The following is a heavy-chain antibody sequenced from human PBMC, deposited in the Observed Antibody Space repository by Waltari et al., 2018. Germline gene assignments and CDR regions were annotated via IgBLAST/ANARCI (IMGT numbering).Heavy chain of an antibody. Sequence: QVQLVQSGAEVKKPGSSVKVSCKASGGTFSSYAISWVRQAPGQGLEWMGGIIPIFGTANYAQKFQGRVTITTDESTSTAYMELSSLRSEDTAVYYCARDHTGIAVAGPHYYGMDVWGQGTTVTVSS. D-gene: IGHD6-19*01. J-gene: IGHJ6*02. V-gene: IGHV1-69*05. CDR1: GGTFSSYA. CDR2: IIPIFGTA. CDR3: ARDHTGIAVAGPHYYGMDV.